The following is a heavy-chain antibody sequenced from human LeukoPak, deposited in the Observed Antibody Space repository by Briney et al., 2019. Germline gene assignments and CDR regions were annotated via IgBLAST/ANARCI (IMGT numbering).Heavy chain of an antibody. CDR2: IIPVLGIT. V-gene: IGHV1-69*04. CDR1: GGSFSTYA. D-gene: IGHD4-17*01. Sequence: GASVKVSCKASGGSFSTYAISWARQAPGQGLEWMGRIIPVLGITHFAEKFQDRATITADKSTSTAYMELSSLTSEDTAVYYCAREGDYNSGDAYWGQGTLVTVSS. CDR3: AREGDYNSGDAY. J-gene: IGHJ4*02.